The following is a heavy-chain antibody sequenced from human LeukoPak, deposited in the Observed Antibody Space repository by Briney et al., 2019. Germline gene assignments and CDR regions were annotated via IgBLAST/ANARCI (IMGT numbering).Heavy chain of an antibody. V-gene: IGHV4-34*01. Sequence: PSETLSLTCAVYGGSFDTFYWSWIRQSPGRGLEWIGEINPGGQINYNPSLMSRVTVSIDTPKKHFSLILTSVTAADTAVYYCARRWNYGIHYYTDVWGTGTTVTVSS. J-gene: IGHJ6*04. CDR3: ARRWNYGIHYYTDV. CDR2: INPGGQI. D-gene: IGHD1-7*01. CDR1: GGSFDTFY.